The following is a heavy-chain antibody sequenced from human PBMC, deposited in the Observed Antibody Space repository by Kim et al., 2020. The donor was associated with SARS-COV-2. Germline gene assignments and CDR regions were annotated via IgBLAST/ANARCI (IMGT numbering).Heavy chain of an antibody. D-gene: IGHD2-2*01. CDR2: ISSSGSTI. V-gene: IGHV3-48*03. J-gene: IGHJ4*02. CDR3: ARDSPCSSTSCYEDY. Sequence: GGSLRLSCAASGFTFSSYEMNWVRQAPGKGLEWVSYISSSGSTIYYADSVKGRFTISRDNAKNSLYLQMNSLRAEDTAVYYCARDSPCSSTSCYEDYWGQGTLVTVSS. CDR1: GFTFSSYE.